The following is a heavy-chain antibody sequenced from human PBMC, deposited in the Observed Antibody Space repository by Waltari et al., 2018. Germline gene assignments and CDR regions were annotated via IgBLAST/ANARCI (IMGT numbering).Heavy chain of an antibody. CDR3: ARDRGGLTYAYDF. CDR1: GGSLSGINW. CDR2: IYHSGST. J-gene: IGHJ4*02. Sequence: QVQLQESGPGLVKPSGTLSLTCAVSGGSLSGINWWSWIRQPPGKGLEWIGEIYHSGSTNYNPSLKSRVTISVDKSNNQFSLMLNSVTAADTAVYYCARDRGGLTYAYDFWGQGTLVTVSS. V-gene: IGHV4-4*02. D-gene: IGHD5-18*01.